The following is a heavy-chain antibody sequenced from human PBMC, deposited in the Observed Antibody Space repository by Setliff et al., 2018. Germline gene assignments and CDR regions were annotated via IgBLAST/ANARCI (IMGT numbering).Heavy chain of an antibody. CDR2: IIPILGIA. J-gene: IGHJ4*02. D-gene: IGHD6-19*01. CDR1: GYTFINYG. Sequence: SVKVSCKASGYTFINYGISWVRQAPGQGLEWMGGIIPILGIANYAQKFQGRVTITTDESTSTAYMELRSLRSDDTAVYYCARVTIAVAGYFDFWGQGTLVTVSS. V-gene: IGHV1-69*10. CDR3: ARVTIAVAGYFDF.